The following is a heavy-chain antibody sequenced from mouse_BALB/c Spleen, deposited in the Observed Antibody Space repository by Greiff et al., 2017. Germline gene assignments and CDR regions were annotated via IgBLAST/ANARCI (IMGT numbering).Heavy chain of an antibody. J-gene: IGHJ4*01. CDR3: ARGRYAYAMDY. Sequence: VKLMESGPGLVAPSQSLSITCTVSGFSLTSYGVHWVRQPPGKGLEWLGVIWAGGSTNYNSALMSRLSISKDNSKSQVFLKMNSLQTDDTAMYYCARGRYAYAMDYWGQGTSVTVSS. CDR1: GFSLTSYG. D-gene: IGHD2-14*01. CDR2: IWAGGST. V-gene: IGHV2-9*02.